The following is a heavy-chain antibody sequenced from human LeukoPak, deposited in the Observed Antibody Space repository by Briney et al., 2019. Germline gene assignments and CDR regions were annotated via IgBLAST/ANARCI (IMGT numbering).Heavy chain of an antibody. CDR1: GGSISSSSYY. D-gene: IGHD6-13*01. CDR2: IYYSGST. V-gene: IGHV4-39*01. Sequence: PSETLSLTCTVSGGSISSSSYYWGWIRQPPGKGLEWIGSIYYSGSTYYNPSLKSRVTISVDTSKNQFSLKLSSVTAADTAVYYCARHRYSSSWYVIDYWGQGTLVTVSS. J-gene: IGHJ4*02. CDR3: ARHRYSSSWYVIDY.